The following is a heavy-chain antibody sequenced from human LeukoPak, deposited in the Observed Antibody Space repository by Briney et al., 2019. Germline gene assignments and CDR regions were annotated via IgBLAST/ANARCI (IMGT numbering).Heavy chain of an antibody. D-gene: IGHD3-22*01. V-gene: IGHV4-59*08. CDR1: GGSISSYY. J-gene: IGHJ4*02. CDR2: IYYSGST. CDR3: ARHYGLEEGGTMTDY. Sequence: SETLSLTCTVSGGSISSYYWSWLRQPPGKGLEWVGYIYYSGSTNYNPSLKSRVTISVDTSKNQFSLKLSSVTAADTAVYYCARHYGLEEGGTMTDYWGQGTLVTVSS.